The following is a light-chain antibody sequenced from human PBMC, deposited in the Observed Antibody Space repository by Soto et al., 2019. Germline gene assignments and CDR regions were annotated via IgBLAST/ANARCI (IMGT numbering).Light chain of an antibody. J-gene: IGKJ1*01. V-gene: IGKV3-20*01. CDR3: QQYATSPWS. CDR1: QSVSSSY. Sequence: EIVLTQSPGTLSLSPGERATLSCRASQSVSSSYLAWYRQQPGQAPRLLIYGASSRATGIPDRFSGSGSGTDFTLTISRLEPEDFAVYYCQQYATSPWSCGQGTKVEIK. CDR2: GAS.